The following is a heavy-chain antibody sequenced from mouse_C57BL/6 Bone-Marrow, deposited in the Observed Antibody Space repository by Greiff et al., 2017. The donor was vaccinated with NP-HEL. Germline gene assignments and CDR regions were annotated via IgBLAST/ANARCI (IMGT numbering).Heavy chain of an antibody. J-gene: IGHJ1*03. D-gene: IGHD1-1*01. CDR2: ILPSIGRT. CDR3: ARPYYDGSSLYWYFDV. CDR1: DSEVFPIAY. Sequence: VQLQQSGSELRSPGSSVKLSCKDFDSEVFPIAYMSWVRQKPGHGFEWIGGILPSIGRTIYGEKFEDKATMDADTLSNTAYLELNSLTSEDSAIYYCARPYYDGSSLYWYFDVWGTGTTVTVSS. V-gene: IGHV15-2*01.